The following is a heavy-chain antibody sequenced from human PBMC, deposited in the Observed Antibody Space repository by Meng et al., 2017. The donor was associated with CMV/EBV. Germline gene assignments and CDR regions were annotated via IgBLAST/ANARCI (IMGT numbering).Heavy chain of an antibody. CDR1: GYTFTSYD. D-gene: IGHD1-1*01. CDR3: ARAILERRHRRLTLGSEPYYYYGMDV. Sequence: ASVKVSCKASGYTFTSYDINWVRQATGQGLEWMGWMNPNSGNTGYAQKFQGRATMTRNTSISTAYMELSSLRSEDTAVYYCARAILERRHRRLTLGSEPYYYYGMDVWGQGTTVTVSS. J-gene: IGHJ6*02. V-gene: IGHV1-8*01. CDR2: MNPNSGNT.